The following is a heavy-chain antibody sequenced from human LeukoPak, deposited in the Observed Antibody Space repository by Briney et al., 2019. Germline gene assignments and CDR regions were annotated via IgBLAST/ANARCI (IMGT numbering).Heavy chain of an antibody. D-gene: IGHD6-13*01. CDR1: GGSISSYY. CDR2: IYYSGST. Sequence: PSETLSLTCTVSGGSISSYYWSWIRQPPGKGLEWIGYIYYSGSTNYNPSLKSRVTISVDTSKNQFSLKLSSVTAADTAVYYCARDQGSWYYDYWGQGTLVTVSS. CDR3: ARDQGSWYYDY. J-gene: IGHJ4*02. V-gene: IGHV4-59*01.